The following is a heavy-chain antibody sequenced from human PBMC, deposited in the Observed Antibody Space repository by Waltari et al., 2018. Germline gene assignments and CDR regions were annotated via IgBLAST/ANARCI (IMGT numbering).Heavy chain of an antibody. CDR1: EDTFTSPA. D-gene: IGHD2-21*02. CDR3: ASGDSTLATVSIDS. Sequence: QVRLVQSGAEVKKPGSSVMVSCKIPEDTFTSPAIRWVRQAHGHGLEWMGRIIPVFGTAKYAQKFQDRVTLVADKSTSSVYMQLTTLRSGDTAVYYCASGDSTLATVSIDSWGQGTLVTVSP. V-gene: IGHV1-69*08. J-gene: IGHJ4*02. CDR2: IIPVFGTA.